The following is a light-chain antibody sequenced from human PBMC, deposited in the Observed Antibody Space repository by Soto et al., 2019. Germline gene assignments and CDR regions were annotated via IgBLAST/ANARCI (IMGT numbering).Light chain of an antibody. CDR2: AAS. J-gene: IGKJ5*01. CDR3: QQLHGYPIT. V-gene: IGKV1-5*01. CDR1: QSISSW. Sequence: DIQMTQSPSTLSACVGDRVTITCRASQSISSWLAWYQQKPGKAPKLLIYAASNFQSGVPSRFSGSGSGTHFTLTISSLQPEDFATYYCQQLHGYPITFGQGTRLEIK.